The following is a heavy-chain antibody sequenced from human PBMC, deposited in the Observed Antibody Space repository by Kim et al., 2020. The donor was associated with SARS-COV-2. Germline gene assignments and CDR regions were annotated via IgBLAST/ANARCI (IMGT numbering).Heavy chain of an antibody. CDR1: GGSFSGYY. CDR3: ARGIRGAAAGHRGWYFDL. CDR2: INHSGST. Sequence: SETLSLTCAVYGGSFSGYYWSWIRQPPGKGLEWIGEINHSGSTNYNPSLKSRVTISVDTSKNQFSLKLSSVTAADTAVYYCARGIRGAAAGHRGWYFDLWGRGTLVTVSS. D-gene: IGHD6-13*01. J-gene: IGHJ2*01. V-gene: IGHV4-34*01.